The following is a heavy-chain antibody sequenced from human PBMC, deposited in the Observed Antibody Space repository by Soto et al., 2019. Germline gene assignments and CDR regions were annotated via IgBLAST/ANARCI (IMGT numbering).Heavy chain of an antibody. CDR3: AKDHWDSSGWYWVSDY. CDR1: GFTFSSYA. CDR2: ISGSGGST. Sequence: GGSLRLSCAASGFTFSSYAMSWVRQAPGKGLEWVSAISGSGGSTYYADSVKGRFTISRDNSKNTLYLQMNSLRAEDTAVYYCAKDHWDSSGWYWVSDYWGQGTLVTVSS. V-gene: IGHV3-23*01. D-gene: IGHD6-19*01. J-gene: IGHJ4*02.